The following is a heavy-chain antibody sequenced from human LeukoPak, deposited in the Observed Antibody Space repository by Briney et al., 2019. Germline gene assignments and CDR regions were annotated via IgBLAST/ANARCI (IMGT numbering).Heavy chain of an antibody. CDR3: ARAHSSSSTFDL. V-gene: IGHV3-33*01. CDR2: IWYDGSKK. CDR1: GFTFSDYG. D-gene: IGHD6-6*01. J-gene: IGHJ4*02. Sequence: GRSLRLSCAASGFTFSDYGIHWVRQAPGQGLEWGALIWYDGSKKYYADSVKGRFTISRDNTKNTLYLQLNSLRADDTAVYYCARAHSSSSTFDLWGQGTLVTVS.